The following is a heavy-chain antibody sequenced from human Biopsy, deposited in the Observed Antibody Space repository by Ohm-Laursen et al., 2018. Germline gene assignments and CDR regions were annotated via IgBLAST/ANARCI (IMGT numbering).Heavy chain of an antibody. CDR1: GGSIKSYY. J-gene: IGHJ4*02. Sequence: SDTLSLTCTASGGSIKSYYWNWIRQSPGKGLEWIGFIYYTGHTNYNPSLKSRASISVDTSKNQFSLKVISVTAADTAVYYCARLTGDPSYWGQGILVTVSS. D-gene: IGHD7-27*01. CDR2: IYYTGHT. CDR3: ARLTGDPSY. V-gene: IGHV4-59*07.